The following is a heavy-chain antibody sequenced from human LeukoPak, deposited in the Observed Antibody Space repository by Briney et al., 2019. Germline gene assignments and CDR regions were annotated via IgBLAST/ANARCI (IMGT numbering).Heavy chain of an antibody. CDR2: TSDRGDYT. J-gene: IGHJ4*02. Sequence: GGSLRLSCAASGFSFTSYSMSWVRQAPGKGLEWVSGTSDRGDYTYYADSVRGRFTISRDNSKNTLYLQMNSLRADDTAVYYCAKGAQWELPLDYWGQGTLVTVSS. V-gene: IGHV3-23*01. D-gene: IGHD1-26*01. CDR3: AKGAQWELPLDY. CDR1: GFSFTSYS.